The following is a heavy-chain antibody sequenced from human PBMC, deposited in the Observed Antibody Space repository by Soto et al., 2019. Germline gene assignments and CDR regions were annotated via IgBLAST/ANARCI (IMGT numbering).Heavy chain of an antibody. CDR1: GASISSSSYY. CDR3: ARHVGSSSWYPNTHSFDY. Sequence: QLQLQESGPGLVKPSETLSLTCTVSGASISSSSYYWGWIRQPPGKGLEWIGSIYYSGSTYYNPSLKSRVTISVDTSKNQFSLKLSSVTAADTAVYYCARHVGSSSWYPNTHSFDYWGQGTLVTVSS. CDR2: IYYSGST. V-gene: IGHV4-39*01. D-gene: IGHD6-13*01. J-gene: IGHJ4*02.